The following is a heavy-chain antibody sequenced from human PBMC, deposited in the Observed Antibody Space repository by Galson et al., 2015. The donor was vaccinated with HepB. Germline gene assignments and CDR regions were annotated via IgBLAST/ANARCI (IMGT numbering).Heavy chain of an antibody. J-gene: IGHJ5*02. Sequence: SLRLSCAASGFTFSSYSMNWVRQAPGKGLEWVSSISSSSSYIYYADSVKGRFTISRDNAKNSLYLQMNSLRAEDTAVYYCAREWVRFDFWSGSWFDPWGQGTLVTVSS. V-gene: IGHV3-21*01. CDR1: GFTFSSYS. CDR3: AREWVRFDFWSGSWFDP. CDR2: ISSSSSYI. D-gene: IGHD3-3*01.